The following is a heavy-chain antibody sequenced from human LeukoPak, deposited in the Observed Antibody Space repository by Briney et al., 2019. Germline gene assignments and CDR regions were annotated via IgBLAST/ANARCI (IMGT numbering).Heavy chain of an antibody. J-gene: IGHJ4*02. CDR1: GFTFSSYA. V-gene: IGHV3-23*01. CDR2: ISGSGGST. D-gene: IGHD3-3*01. Sequence: PGGSLRLSCAASGFTFSSYAMSWVRQAPGKGLEWVSAISGSGGSTYYADSVKGRFTISRDNSKNTLYLQMYSLRAEDTAVYYCAKTMAILYYDFWSGYYFDYWGQGTLVTVSS. CDR3: AKTMAILYYDFWSGYYFDY.